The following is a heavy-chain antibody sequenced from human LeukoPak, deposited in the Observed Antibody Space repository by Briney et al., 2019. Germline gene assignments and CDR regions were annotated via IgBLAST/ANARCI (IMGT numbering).Heavy chain of an antibody. J-gene: IGHJ4*02. CDR2: ISYDGSNK. CDR3: ASEREYYFDY. V-gene: IGHV3-30*04. CDR1: GFTFSSYA. Sequence: GGSLRLSCAASGFTFSSYAMHWLRQAPGKRLEWVAVISYDGSNKYYADSVKGRFTISRDNSKNTLYLQMNSLRAEDTAVYYCASEREYYFDYWGQGTLVTVSS.